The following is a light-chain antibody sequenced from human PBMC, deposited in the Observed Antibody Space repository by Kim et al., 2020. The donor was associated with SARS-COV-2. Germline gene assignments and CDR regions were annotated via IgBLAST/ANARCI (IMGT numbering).Light chain of an antibody. V-gene: IGLV3-21*04. Sequence: APGKTTRIPCGGNNIGSKSVHWYQQKPGQAPVLVIYYDSDRPSGIPERFSGSNSGNTATLTLSRVEAGDEADYYCQVWDSSSDHRVFGGGTQLTVL. CDR1: NIGSKS. J-gene: IGLJ3*02. CDR3: QVWDSSSDHRV. CDR2: YDS.